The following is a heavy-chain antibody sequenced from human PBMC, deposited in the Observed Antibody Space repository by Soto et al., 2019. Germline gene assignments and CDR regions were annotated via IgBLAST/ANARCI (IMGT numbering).Heavy chain of an antibody. J-gene: IGHJ4*02. D-gene: IGHD2-2*01. CDR3: ARGPSSLTRFDY. CDR2: ISYDGSNK. V-gene: IGHV3-30-3*01. CDR1: GFTFSSYA. Sequence: PGGSRRLSCAAAGFTFSSYAMHWVRQAPGKGLEWVAVISYDGSNKYYADSVKGRFTISRDNSKNTLYVQMNSLRAEDTAVYYCARGPSSLTRFDYWGQGTLVTVSS.